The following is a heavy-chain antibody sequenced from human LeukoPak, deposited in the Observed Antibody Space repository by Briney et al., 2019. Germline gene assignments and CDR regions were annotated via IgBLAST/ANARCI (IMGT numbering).Heavy chain of an antibody. CDR1: GFTFSSYA. V-gene: IGHV3-30*15. CDR3: AREVGATIGLLHYFDY. CDR2: ISYDGSNK. Sequence: GGSLRLSCAASGFTFSSYAMHWVRQAPGKGLEWVAVISYDGSNKYYADSVKGRFTISRDNSKNTLYLQMSSLRAEDTAVYYCAREVGATIGLLHYFDYWGQGTLVTVSS. J-gene: IGHJ4*02. D-gene: IGHD1-26*01.